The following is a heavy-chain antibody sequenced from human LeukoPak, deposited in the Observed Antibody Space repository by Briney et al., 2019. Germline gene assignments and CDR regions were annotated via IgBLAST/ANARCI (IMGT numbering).Heavy chain of an antibody. Sequence: PGGSLRLSCAASRFTFSSYAIHWVRQAPGKGLEWVAVISYDGSNKYYADSVKGRFTISRDNSKNTLYLQMNSLRAEDTAVYYCARGRRWFGELLSHFNYWGQGTLVTVSS. CDR3: ARGRRWFGELLSHFNY. D-gene: IGHD3-10*01. CDR1: RFTFSSYA. J-gene: IGHJ4*02. V-gene: IGHV3-30*04. CDR2: ISYDGSNK.